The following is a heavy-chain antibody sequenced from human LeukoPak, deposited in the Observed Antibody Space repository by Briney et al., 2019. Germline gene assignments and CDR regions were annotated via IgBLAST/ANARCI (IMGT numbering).Heavy chain of an antibody. Sequence: GGSLRLSCAASGFTFSSYSMNWVRQVPGRGLEWVSSISSSSSYIYYADSVKGRFTISRDNAKNSLYLQMNSLRAEDTAVYHCARDNGYAFDIWGQGTMVTVSS. CDR3: ARDNGYAFDI. J-gene: IGHJ3*02. CDR2: ISSSSSYI. V-gene: IGHV3-21*01. CDR1: GFTFSSYS.